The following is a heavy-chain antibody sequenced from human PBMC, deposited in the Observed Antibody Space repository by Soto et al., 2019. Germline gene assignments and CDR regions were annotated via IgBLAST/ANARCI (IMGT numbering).Heavy chain of an antibody. D-gene: IGHD3-16*01. V-gene: IGHV3-30*18. CDR2: ISYDGSNK. CDR3: AKGPGGGLYSYSYRAV. Sequence: QVQLVESGGGVVQPGRSLRLSCAASGFTFSSYGMHWVRQAPGKGLEWVAVISYDGSNKYYADSVKGRFTISRDNSKNTRNWQRTSLRVEDTVGYSGAKGPGGGLYSYSYRAVWAKGPRSPSP. CDR1: GFTFSSYG. J-gene: IGHJ6*03.